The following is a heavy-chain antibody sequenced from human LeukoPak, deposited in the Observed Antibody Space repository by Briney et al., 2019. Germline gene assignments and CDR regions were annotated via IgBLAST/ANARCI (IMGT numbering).Heavy chain of an antibody. CDR2: IYYSGST. J-gene: IGHJ4*02. CDR3: ARTIVGYHFDY. Sequence: SETLSLTCTVSGDSISNNGYYWAWIRRPPGKGLEWIGSIYYSGSTYYNPSLKSPVTISVDPSKNQFSLKLSSVTAADTVVYYCARTIVGYHFDYWGQGILVTVSS. V-gene: IGHV4-39*01. D-gene: IGHD1-26*01. CDR1: GDSISNNGYY.